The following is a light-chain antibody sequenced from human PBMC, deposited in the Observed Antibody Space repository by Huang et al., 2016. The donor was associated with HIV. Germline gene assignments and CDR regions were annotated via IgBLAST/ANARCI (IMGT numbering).Light chain of an antibody. Sequence: DIQMTQSPSSLSASVGDRVTITCQASQDISNYLNWYQQKPGKAPKLLIYDASNLETGVPSRFSGSGSGTDFTFTISSLQPEDIATYYCQQYDNIPRGLTFGGGTKVEIK. CDR2: DAS. CDR1: QDISNY. J-gene: IGKJ4*01. CDR3: QQYDNIPRGLT. V-gene: IGKV1-33*01.